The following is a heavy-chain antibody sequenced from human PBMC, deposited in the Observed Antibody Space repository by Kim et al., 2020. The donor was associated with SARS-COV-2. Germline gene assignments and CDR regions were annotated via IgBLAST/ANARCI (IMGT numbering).Heavy chain of an antibody. V-gene: IGHV3-23*01. CDR2: SGST. J-gene: IGHJ4*02. D-gene: IGHD3-10*02. CDR3: AYMLGFDY. Sequence: SGSTYYADSVKGRFTISRDNSKTTLYLQMNSLRAEDTAVYYCAYMLGFDYWGQGTLVTVSS.